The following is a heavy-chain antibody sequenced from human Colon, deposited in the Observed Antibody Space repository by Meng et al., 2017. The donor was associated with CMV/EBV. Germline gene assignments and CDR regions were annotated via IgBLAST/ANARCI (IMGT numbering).Heavy chain of an antibody. J-gene: IGHJ3*01. D-gene: IGHD1-26*01. CDR1: GYYIKTGYF. Sequence: SETLSLTCSVSGYYIKTGYFWGCIRQPPGKGLEWIGTIYQTGSTYYKPSLKSRVTISVDTSTNQFSLKMTSVNATDTAVYYCARAFRGGYRSRDSLDLWGEGTVVTVSS. CDR3: ARAFRGGYRSRDSLDL. CDR2: IYQTGST. V-gene: IGHV4-38-2*02.